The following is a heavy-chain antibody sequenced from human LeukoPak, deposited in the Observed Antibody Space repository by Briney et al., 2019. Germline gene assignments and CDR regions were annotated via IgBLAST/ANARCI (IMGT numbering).Heavy chain of an antibody. D-gene: IGHD5-24*01. Sequence: SETLSLTCAVYGGSFSGYYWSWIRQPPGKGLEWIGEINHSGSTNYNPSLKSRVTISVDTSKNQFSPKLSSVTAADTAVYYCARVPRRDGYNKGGYFDYWGQGTLVTVSS. V-gene: IGHV4-34*01. CDR2: INHSGST. J-gene: IGHJ4*02. CDR1: GGSFSGYY. CDR3: ARVPRRDGYNKGGYFDY.